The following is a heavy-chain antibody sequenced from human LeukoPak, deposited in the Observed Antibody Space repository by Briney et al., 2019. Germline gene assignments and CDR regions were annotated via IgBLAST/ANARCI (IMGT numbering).Heavy chain of an antibody. Sequence: SVKVPCKASGGTFSSYAISWVRQAPGQGLEWMGGIIPIFGTANYAQKFQGRVTITADESTSTAYMELSSLRSEDTAVYCCARVYGDYSYYFDYWGQGTLVTVSS. V-gene: IGHV1-69*13. CDR3: ARVYGDYSYYFDY. CDR1: GGTFSSYA. J-gene: IGHJ4*02. D-gene: IGHD4-17*01. CDR2: IIPIFGTA.